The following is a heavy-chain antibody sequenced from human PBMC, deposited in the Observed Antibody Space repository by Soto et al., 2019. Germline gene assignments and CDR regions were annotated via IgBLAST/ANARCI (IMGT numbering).Heavy chain of an antibody. Sequence: QLQLQESGSGLVKPSQTLSLTCAVSGGSISSGGYSWSWIRQPPGKGLEWIGYIYHSGSTYYNPSLKIRATISVDRSKNQFPLTLSSVTAADTAVYYCAAGGGPPRYYWGQGTLVTVSS. D-gene: IGHD1-26*01. V-gene: IGHV4-30-2*01. J-gene: IGHJ4*02. CDR1: GGSISSGGYS. CDR3: AAGGGPPRYY. CDR2: IYHSGST.